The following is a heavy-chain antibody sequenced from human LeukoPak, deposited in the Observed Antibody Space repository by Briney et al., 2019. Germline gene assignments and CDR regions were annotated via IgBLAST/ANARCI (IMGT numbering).Heavy chain of an antibody. CDR3: AKSLFVVVPAAMFDFDY. CDR2: IRGSGGST. V-gene: IGHV3-23*01. Sequence: GGSLRLSCAASGFTFSSYAMSWVRQAPGKGLEWVSAIRGSGGSTYYADSVKGRFTISRDNSKNTLYLQMNSLRAEDTAVYYCAKSLFVVVPAAMFDFDYWGQGTLVTVSS. D-gene: IGHD2-2*01. CDR1: GFTFSSYA. J-gene: IGHJ4*02.